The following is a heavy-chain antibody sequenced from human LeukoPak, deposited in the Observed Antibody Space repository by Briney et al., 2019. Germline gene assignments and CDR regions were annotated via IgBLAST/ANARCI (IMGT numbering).Heavy chain of an antibody. V-gene: IGHV1-18*01. D-gene: IGHD1-26*01. Sequence: ASVKVSCKTSAYTFTNYGISWVRQAPGQGLEWMEWINTYNGNTNYAPKLQGRVSMTTDTSTSTAYMELRSLRSDDTAVYYCARDHLGSGSYSSGERVYWGQGTLVTVSS. CDR3: ARDHLGSGSYSSGERVY. J-gene: IGHJ4*02. CDR1: AYTFTNYG. CDR2: INTYNGNT.